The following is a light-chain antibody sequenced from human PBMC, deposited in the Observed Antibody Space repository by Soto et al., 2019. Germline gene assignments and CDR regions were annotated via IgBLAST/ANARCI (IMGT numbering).Light chain of an antibody. CDR1: SSDIGAYNF. Sequence: QSALTQPASVSGSPGQSITISCTGTSSDIGAYNFVSWYQQHPGKAPKLMLYDVNIRPSGVSNRFSGSKSGNTASLTISGLQAEDEAYYYCTSWTTSTTMRFGGGTQLTVL. V-gene: IGLV2-14*03. CDR3: TSWTTSTTMR. CDR2: DVN. J-gene: IGLJ2*01.